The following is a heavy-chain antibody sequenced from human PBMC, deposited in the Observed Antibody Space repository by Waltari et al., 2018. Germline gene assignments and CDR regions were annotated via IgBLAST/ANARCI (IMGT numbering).Heavy chain of an antibody. CDR2: IYYSGST. CDR3: ARVTFSGLDY. CDR1: GGSISSSY. J-gene: IGHJ4*02. Sequence: QVQLQESGSGLVKPSETLSLTCTVPGGSISSSYGGCIRQPPGTGLEWIGYIYYSGSTNYNPSLKSRVTISVDTSKNQFSLKLSSVTAADTAVYYCARVTFSGLDYWGQGTLVTVSS. D-gene: IGHD6-19*01. V-gene: IGHV4-59*01.